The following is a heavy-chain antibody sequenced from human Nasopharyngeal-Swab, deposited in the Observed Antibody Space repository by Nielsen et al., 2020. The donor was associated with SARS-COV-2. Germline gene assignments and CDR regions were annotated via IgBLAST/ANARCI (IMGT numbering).Heavy chain of an antibody. J-gene: IGHJ6*02. D-gene: IGHD3-3*01. CDR2: ISSSSSYI. V-gene: IGHV3-21*01. CDR1: GFTFSSYS. Sequence: GGSLRLSCAASGFTFSSYSMNWVRQAPGKGLEWGSSISSSSSYIYYADSVKGRFTISRDNAKNSLYLQMNSLRAEDTAVYYCAGDLFYYDFWSGYRPDYYYYGMDVWGQGTTVTVSS. CDR3: AGDLFYYDFWSGYRPDYYYYGMDV.